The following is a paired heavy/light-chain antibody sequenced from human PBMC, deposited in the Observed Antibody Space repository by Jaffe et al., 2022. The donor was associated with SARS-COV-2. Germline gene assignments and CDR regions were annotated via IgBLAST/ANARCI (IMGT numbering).Light chain of an antibody. CDR1: QSLLHSNGYNY. J-gene: IGKJ4*01. CDR3: MQALQTPLT. Sequence: DIVMTQSPLSLPVTPGEPASISCRSSQSLLHSNGYNYFHWYLQKPGQSPQLLVFLGSNRASGVPDRFSGSGSGTDFTLKISRVEAEDVGVYYCMQALQTPLTFGGGTKVEIK. CDR2: LGS. V-gene: IGKV2-28*01.
Heavy chain of an antibody. CDR2: IKSRADNYAT. CDR3: TRRIIVPGAMDCYDP. J-gene: IGHJ5*02. Sequence: EVQLVETGGGLVQPGGSLKLSCAASGFTFSGSAMHWVRQASGKGLEWVGRIKSRADNYATAYAASVKGRFTISRDDSKNTAYLQMNSLETEDTAVYYCTRRIIVPGAMDCYDPWGQGTLVTVSS. CDR1: GFTFSGSA. V-gene: IGHV3-73*01. D-gene: IGHD2-2*01.